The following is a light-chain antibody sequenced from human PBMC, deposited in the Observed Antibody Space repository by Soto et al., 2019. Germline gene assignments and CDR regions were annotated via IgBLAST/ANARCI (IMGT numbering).Light chain of an antibody. V-gene: IGKV3-15*01. CDR3: QQYSKWPIT. CDR1: QSVNSN. Sequence: EMEMAQSACSRSVSPGESAPFSCWASQSVNSNYLAWYQQHPGQPPRLLIYGISTRATGIPARFSGSGSGTEFSLTISSLQSEDFAVYYCQQYSKWPITFGQGTRLEIK. CDR2: GIS. J-gene: IGKJ5*01.